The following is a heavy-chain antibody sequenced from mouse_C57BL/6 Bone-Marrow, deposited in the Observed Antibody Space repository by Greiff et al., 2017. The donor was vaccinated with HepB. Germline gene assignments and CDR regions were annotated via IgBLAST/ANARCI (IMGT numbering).Heavy chain of an antibody. J-gene: IGHJ4*01. V-gene: IGHV5-17*01. CDR1: GFTFSDYG. D-gene: IGHD1-1*01. CDR2: ISSGSSTI. CDR3: ARRIITTNYAMDY. Sequence: DVQLQESGGGLVKPGGSLKLSCAASGFTFSDYGMHWVRQAPEKGLEWVAYISSGSSTIYYADTVKGRFTISRDNAKNTLFLQMTSLRSEDTAMYYCARRIITTNYAMDYWGQGTSVTVSS.